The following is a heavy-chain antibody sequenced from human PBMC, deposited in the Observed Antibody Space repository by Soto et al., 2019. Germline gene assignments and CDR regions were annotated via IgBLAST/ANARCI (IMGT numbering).Heavy chain of an antibody. CDR1: DDSISDSRYY. CDR3: ASQVYGDYLGGNWFDP. D-gene: IGHD4-17*01. V-gene: IGHV4-39*01. CDR2: ISHDGHA. Sequence: QLQLLESGPGLVRPSETLSLTCSVLDDSISDSRYYWGWIRQSPEKGLEWIGSISHDGHAYYNPPLKSRVTLFADTSRNQFSLKMKSVTVADTALYFCASQVYGDYLGGNWFDPWGQGAPVTVSS. J-gene: IGHJ5*02.